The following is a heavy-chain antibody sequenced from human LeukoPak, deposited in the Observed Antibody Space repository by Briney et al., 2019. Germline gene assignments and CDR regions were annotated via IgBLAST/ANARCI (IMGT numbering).Heavy chain of an antibody. Sequence: PSETLSLTCTVSGGSISSYYWSWIRQPPGKGLEWIGYIYHSGSTNYNPSLKSRVTISVDTSKNQFSLKLSSVTAADTAVYYCARAEDDYAVWFDPWGQGTLVTVSS. CDR1: GGSISSYY. D-gene: IGHD4-17*01. CDR3: ARAEDDYAVWFDP. CDR2: IYHSGST. J-gene: IGHJ5*02. V-gene: IGHV4-59*01.